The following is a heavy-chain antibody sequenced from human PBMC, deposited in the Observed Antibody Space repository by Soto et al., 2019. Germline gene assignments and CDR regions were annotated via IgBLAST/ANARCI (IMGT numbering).Heavy chain of an antibody. CDR1: GFTFSSYA. Sequence: QVQLVESGGGVVQPGRSLRLSCAASGFTFSSYAMHWVRQAPGKGLEWVAVISYDGSNKYYADSVKGRFTISRDNSKNTLYLQMNSLRAEDTAVYYCARDYSLSYYYYGMDVWGQGTTVTVSS. D-gene: IGHD5-18*01. J-gene: IGHJ6*02. V-gene: IGHV3-30-3*01. CDR3: ARDYSLSYYYYGMDV. CDR2: ISYDGSNK.